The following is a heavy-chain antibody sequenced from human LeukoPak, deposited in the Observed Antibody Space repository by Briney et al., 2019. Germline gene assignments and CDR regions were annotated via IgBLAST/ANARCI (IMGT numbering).Heavy chain of an antibody. V-gene: IGHV1-46*01. J-gene: IGHJ4*02. CDR3: ARAGDGPLGYFDY. CDR1: GYTFTSYY. CDR2: ISPSTGGT. D-gene: IGHD2-21*01. Sequence: ASVKVSCKASGYTFTSYYMHWLRQAPGQGLEWMGIISPSTGGTTYAQKFQGSVTMTRDTSTSTVYMELSSLGSEDTAVYYCARAGDGPLGYFDYWGQGTLVTVSS.